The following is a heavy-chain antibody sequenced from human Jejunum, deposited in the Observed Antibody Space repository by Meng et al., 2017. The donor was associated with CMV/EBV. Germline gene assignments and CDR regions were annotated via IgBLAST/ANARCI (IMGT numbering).Heavy chain of an antibody. CDR2: LYSSGDI. CDR1: GLTVSSNY. Sequence: CAASGLTVSSNYMSWVRQAPGKGLEWVSVLYSSGDIYYADSVKGRFTISRDNSKNTLYLQMNSLIPEDTAVYYCARDLIPYGMDVWGQGTTVTVSS. CDR3: ARDLIPYGMDV. J-gene: IGHJ6*02. V-gene: IGHV3-66*03.